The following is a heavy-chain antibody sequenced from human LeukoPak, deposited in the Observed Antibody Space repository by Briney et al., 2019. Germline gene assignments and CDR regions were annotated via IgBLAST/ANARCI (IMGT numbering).Heavy chain of an antibody. V-gene: IGHV3-23*01. CDR3: AKVHGSGSYYPSHYDY. CDR1: GFTFSSYA. CDR2: ISGSGGST. J-gene: IGHJ4*02. D-gene: IGHD3-10*01. Sequence: GGSLRLSCAASGFTFSSYAMGWVRQAPGKGLEWVSAISGSGGSTYYADSVKGRFTISRDNSKNTLYLQMNSLRAEDTAVYYCAKVHGSGSYYPSHYDYWGQGTLVTVSS.